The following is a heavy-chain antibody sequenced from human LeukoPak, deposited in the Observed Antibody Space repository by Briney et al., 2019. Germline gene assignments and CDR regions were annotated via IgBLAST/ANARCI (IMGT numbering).Heavy chain of an antibody. CDR2: ISGSGGST. D-gene: IGHD3-22*01. V-gene: IGHV3-23*01. Sequence: PGGSLRLSCAASGFTFSSYAMSWVRQAPGKGLEWVSAISGSGGSTYYADSVKGRFTISRDNSKNTLYLQMNSLRAEDTAVYYCAKDVYYYDSSGYYREEFDYWGQGTLVTVSS. CDR1: GFTFSSYA. J-gene: IGHJ4*02. CDR3: AKDVYYYDSSGYYREEFDY.